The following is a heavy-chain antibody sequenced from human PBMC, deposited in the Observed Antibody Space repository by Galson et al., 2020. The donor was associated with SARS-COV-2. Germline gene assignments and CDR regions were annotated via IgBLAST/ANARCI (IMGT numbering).Heavy chain of an antibody. V-gene: IGHV4-4*02. CDR2: IYRSGST. CDR3: LRDRIAAGSRDNSDY. D-gene: IGHD6-6*01. CDR1: GGSISSSDW. Sequence: SETLSLTCAVSGGSISSSDWWSWVRQPPEKGLEWIGEIYRSGSTNYNPSLKSRVTISVDKSKNQFSLKLNSVTAADTAVYYCLRDRIAAGSRDNSDYWGQGTLVTVSS. J-gene: IGHJ4*02.